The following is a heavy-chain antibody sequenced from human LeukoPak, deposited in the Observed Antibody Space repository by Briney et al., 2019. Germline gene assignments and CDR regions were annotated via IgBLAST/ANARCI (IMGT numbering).Heavy chain of an antibody. V-gene: IGHV3-7*01. D-gene: IGHD3-10*01. CDR3: ARTRGVRGVIIYYYYMDV. CDR2: INQDGSEK. CDR1: GFTFSNYW. Sequence: GGSLRLSCAASGFTFSNYWMSWVRQAPGKGLEWVANINQDGSEKYYVDSVKGRFTISRDNAKNSLYLHMNSLRVEDTAVYYCARTRGVRGVIIYYYYMDVWGKGTTVTISS. J-gene: IGHJ6*03.